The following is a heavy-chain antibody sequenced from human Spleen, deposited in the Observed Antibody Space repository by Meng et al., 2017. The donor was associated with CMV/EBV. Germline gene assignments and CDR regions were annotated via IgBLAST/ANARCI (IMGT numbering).Heavy chain of an antibody. CDR2: VYYSGST. J-gene: IGHJ6*02. D-gene: IGHD2-2*01. CDR1: GDSISISSYY. CDR3: ARLALGYCSSTSCYFSRPFYYYYYGMDV. Sequence: GSLRLSCTVSGDSISISSYYWGWIRQPPGKGLEWIGSVYYSGSTYYNPSLKSRVTISVDTSKNQFSLKLSSVTAADTAVYYCARLALGYCSSTSCYFSRPFYYYYYGMDVWGQGTTVTVSS. V-gene: IGHV4-39*07.